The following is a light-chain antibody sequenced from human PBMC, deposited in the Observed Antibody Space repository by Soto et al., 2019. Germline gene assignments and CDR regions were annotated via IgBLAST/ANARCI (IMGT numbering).Light chain of an antibody. Sequence: QAVVTQPPSVSVAPGQKVSISCSGSSSNIGNNYVSWYQQLPGTAPKLLIYDNNRRPSGIPDRFYGSKSGTSATLGITGLQTGDEADYYCGTWDSRLSAVVFGGGTKLTVL. CDR3: GTWDSRLSAVV. J-gene: IGLJ2*01. V-gene: IGLV1-51*01. CDR1: SSNIGNNY. CDR2: DNN.